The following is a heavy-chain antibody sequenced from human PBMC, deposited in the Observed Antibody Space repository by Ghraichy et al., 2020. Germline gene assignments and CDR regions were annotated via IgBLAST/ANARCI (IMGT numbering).Heavy chain of an antibody. D-gene: IGHD2/OR15-2a*01. J-gene: IGHJ4*02. CDR3: AHRDSTFYFDY. Sequence: SGPTLVKPTQTLTLTCTFSGFSLSTSGVGVGWIRQPPGKALEWLALIYWDDDKRYSPSLKSRLTITRDTSKNQVVLTMTNMDPVDTGTYYCAHRDSTFYFDYWGPGTLVTVSS. CDR2: IYWDDDK. V-gene: IGHV2-5*02. CDR1: GFSLSTSGVG.